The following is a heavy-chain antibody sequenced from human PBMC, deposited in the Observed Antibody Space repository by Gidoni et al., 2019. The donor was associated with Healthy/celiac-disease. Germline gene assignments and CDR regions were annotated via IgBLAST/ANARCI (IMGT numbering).Heavy chain of an antibody. D-gene: IGHD6-13*01. Sequence: EVQLLESGGGLVQPGGSLRLSCAASGFTFSSYAMSWVRQAPGKGLEWVSAISGSGGSTYYADSVKGRFTISRDNSKNTLYLQMNSLRAEDTAVYYCAKSNSSWYYYYYGMDVWGQGTTVTVSS. J-gene: IGHJ6*02. CDR1: GFTFSSYA. V-gene: IGHV3-23*01. CDR3: AKSNSSWYYYYYGMDV. CDR2: ISGSGGST.